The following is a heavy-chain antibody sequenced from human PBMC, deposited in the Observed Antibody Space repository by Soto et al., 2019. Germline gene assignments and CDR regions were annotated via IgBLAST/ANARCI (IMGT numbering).Heavy chain of an antibody. V-gene: IGHV4-39*01. CDR2: IHFSGTT. Sequence: QLQVQESGPGLVKPSETLSLTCTVSGVSIDSSRYYWGWIRQPPGKGLEWIGNIHFSGTTYYNPSLKSRVIISVNTSKNQFSLRLNSVTAAYTAVYYCARPYESGGFYYGFDYWGQGTPVTVSS. J-gene: IGHJ4*02. D-gene: IGHD3-22*01. CDR3: ARPYESGGFYYGFDY. CDR1: GVSIDSSRYY.